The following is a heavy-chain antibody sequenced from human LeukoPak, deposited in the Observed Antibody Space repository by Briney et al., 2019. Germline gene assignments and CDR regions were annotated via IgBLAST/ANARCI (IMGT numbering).Heavy chain of an antibody. D-gene: IGHD2-2*01. CDR3: ARDGAVVVPAARAFVI. V-gene: IGHV3-21*01. J-gene: IGHJ3*02. CDR1: GFTFSNAW. Sequence: GTLRLSCAASGFTFSNAWMRWVRQAPGKELEWVSSISSSSSYIYYADSVKGRFTISRDNAKNSLYLQMNSLRAEDTAVYYCARDGAVVVPAARAFVIWGQGTMVTVSS. CDR2: ISSSSSYI.